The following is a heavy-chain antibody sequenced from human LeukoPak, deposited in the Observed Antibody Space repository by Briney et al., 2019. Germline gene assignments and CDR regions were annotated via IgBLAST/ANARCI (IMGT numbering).Heavy chain of an antibody. V-gene: IGHV3-7*01. J-gene: IGHJ4*02. CDR1: GFIFSSYW. CDR2: IKQDGSEK. D-gene: IGHD3-10*01. CDR3: ARIYESGSYYYFDY. Sequence: GGSLRLSCAASGFIFSSYWMSWVRQAPGKGLDWVANIKQDGSEKYYVDSVKGRFTISRDNAKNSMYLQMNSLRAEDTAVYYCARIYESGSYYYFDYWGQGTLVTVSS.